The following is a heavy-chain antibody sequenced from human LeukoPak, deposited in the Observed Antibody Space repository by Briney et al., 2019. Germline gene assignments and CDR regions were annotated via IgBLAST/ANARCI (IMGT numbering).Heavy chain of an antibody. CDR1: GDTFSSYG. CDR2: ISAHNGAT. V-gene: IGHV1-18*01. D-gene: IGHD3-3*01. CDR3: ARDSETISGVVIPSNY. Sequence: ASVRVSCKASGDTFSSYGISWIRQSPGQGLEWMGWISAHNGATNFAQKFQGRLTMTADTSTTTAYMELRSLTSDDTAIYYYARDSETISGVVIPSNYWGQGTLVTVSP. J-gene: IGHJ4*02.